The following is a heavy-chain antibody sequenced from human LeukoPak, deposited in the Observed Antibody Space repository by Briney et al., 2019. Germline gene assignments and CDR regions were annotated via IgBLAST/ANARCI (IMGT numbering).Heavy chain of an antibody. CDR1: GGSFSGYY. CDR3: ELEIDAFDI. V-gene: IGHV4-34*01. Sequence: PSETLSLTCALYGGSFSGYYWSWIRQPPGKGLEWIGEINHSGSTNYNPSLKSRVTISVDTSKNQFSLKLSSVIAADTAVYYCELEIDAFDIWGQGTMVTVSS. D-gene: IGHD1-1*01. J-gene: IGHJ3*02. CDR2: INHSGST.